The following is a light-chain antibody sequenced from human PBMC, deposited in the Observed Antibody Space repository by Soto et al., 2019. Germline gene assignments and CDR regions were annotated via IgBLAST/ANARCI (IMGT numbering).Light chain of an antibody. Sequence: AIQMTQSPSSLSASVGDGVTITCRASQGIRNDLGWYQQKPGKAPKLLIYAASSLQSGVPSRFSGSGSGTDFTLTISSLQPEDFATYYCQRYHSLITFGRGTRLEIK. CDR3: QRYHSLIT. CDR2: AAS. CDR1: QGIRND. V-gene: IGKV1-6*01. J-gene: IGKJ5*01.